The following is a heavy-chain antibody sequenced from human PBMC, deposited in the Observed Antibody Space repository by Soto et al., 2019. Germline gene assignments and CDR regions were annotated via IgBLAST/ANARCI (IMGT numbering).Heavy chain of an antibody. CDR1: GASISERNW. Sequence: QVQLQESGPGLVKPSGTLSLTCAVSGASISERNWWSWVRQPPGKGLEWMGEIYHSGTTNYNPSLNSRVTISMDRPMNHISLQLCSVTAADSAVYYCARHIGVTGTRGFDYWGQGALVTVSS. D-gene: IGHD6-19*01. J-gene: IGHJ4*02. CDR2: IYHSGTT. V-gene: IGHV4-4*02. CDR3: ARHIGVTGTRGFDY.